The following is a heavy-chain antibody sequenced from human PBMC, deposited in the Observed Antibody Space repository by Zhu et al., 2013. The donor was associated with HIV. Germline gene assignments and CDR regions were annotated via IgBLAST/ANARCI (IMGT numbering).Heavy chain of an antibody. CDR3: ARDPRYYYDSSSEEVAPTFKANNWFDP. CDR2: ISAYNGNT. V-gene: IGHV1-18*01. D-gene: IGHD3-22*01. CDR1: GYTFTSYG. Sequence: QVQLVQSGAEVKKPGASVKVSCKASGYTFTSYGISWVRQAPGQGLEWMGWISAYNGNTNYAQKLQGRVTMTTDTSTSTAYMELRSLRSDDTAVYYCARDPRYYYDSSSEEVAPTFKANNWFDPWGQGTLVTVSS. J-gene: IGHJ5*02.